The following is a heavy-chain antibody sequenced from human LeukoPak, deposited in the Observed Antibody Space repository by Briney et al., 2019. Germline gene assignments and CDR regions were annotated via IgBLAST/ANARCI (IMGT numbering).Heavy chain of an antibody. J-gene: IGHJ4*02. D-gene: IGHD4-11*01. CDR1: GYIFTTYF. V-gene: IGHV1-46*01. CDR3: ARVGTTGATADN. CDR2: INPRGGST. Sequence: ASVKVSCKGSGYIFTTYFMHWLRQAPGQGPEWMGIINPRGGSTDYAQKFQDRITMTSDTSTSTVYMELKSLTSEDTAVYFCARVGTTGATADNWGQGTLVTVSS.